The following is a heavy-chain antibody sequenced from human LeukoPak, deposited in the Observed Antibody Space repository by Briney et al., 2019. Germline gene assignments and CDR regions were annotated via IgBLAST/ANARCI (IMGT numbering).Heavy chain of an antibody. CDR2: IIPIFGTA. CDR1: GGTFSSYA. D-gene: IGHD3-9*01. CDR3: ARTPAQSFDWLSTSYYFDY. V-gene: IGHV1-69*06. Sequence: SVTVTCKASGGTFSSYAISWVRQPPGQGLEWMGGIIPIFGTANYAQKFQGRVTITADKSTSKAYMELSSLRSEDTAVYYCARTPAQSFDWLSTSYYFDYWGQGTLVTVSS. J-gene: IGHJ4*02.